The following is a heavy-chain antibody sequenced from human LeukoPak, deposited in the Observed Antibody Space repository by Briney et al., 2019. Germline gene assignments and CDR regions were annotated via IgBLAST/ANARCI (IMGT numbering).Heavy chain of an antibody. CDR2: INHSGST. CDR1: GGSFSTYY. Sequence: SETLSLTCAVYGGSFSTYYWSWIRQPPGKGLEWIGEINHSGSTNYNPSLKSRVTISVDTSKNQFSLKLSSVTAADTAVYYCARGRQQFDYWGQGTLVTVSS. V-gene: IGHV4-34*01. CDR3: ARGRQQFDY. D-gene: IGHD1/OR15-1a*01. J-gene: IGHJ4*02.